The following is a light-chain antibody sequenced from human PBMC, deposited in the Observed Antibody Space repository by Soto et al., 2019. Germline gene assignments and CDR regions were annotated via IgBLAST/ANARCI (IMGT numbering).Light chain of an antibody. CDR2: DVI. V-gene: IGLV2-14*01. CDR1: SIDVGGYNY. J-gene: IGLJ2*01. CDR3: SSYTSSSTLV. Sequence: QSALTQPASVSGSPGQSITISCTGTSIDVGGYNYVSWYQQHPGKAPKLMIYDVINRPSGVSNRFSGSKSGNTASLTISGLQAEDEADYYCSSYTSSSTLVFGGGTKVTVL.